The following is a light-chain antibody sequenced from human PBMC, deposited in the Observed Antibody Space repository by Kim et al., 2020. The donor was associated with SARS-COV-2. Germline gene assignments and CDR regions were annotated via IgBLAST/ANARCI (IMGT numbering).Light chain of an antibody. V-gene: IGLV3-19*01. J-gene: IGLJ2*01. CDR3: DYRDSSGKLHVV. Sequence: LGQTVRITCQGDSLRSYYASWYQQKPGQAPVLVIYGKNNRPSGIPDRFSGSSSGNTASLTITGAQAEDEADYYCDYRDSSGKLHVVFGGGTQLTVL. CDR1: SLRSYY. CDR2: GKN.